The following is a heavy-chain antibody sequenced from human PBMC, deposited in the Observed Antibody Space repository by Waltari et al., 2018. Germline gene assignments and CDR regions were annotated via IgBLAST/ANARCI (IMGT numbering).Heavy chain of an antibody. CDR2: IIPILGIA. CDR3: ARLSNAIAAAGTG. D-gene: IGHD6-13*01. Sequence: QVQLVQSGAEVKKPGSSVKVSCKASGGTFSSYAISWVRQAPGQGLEWMGRIIPILGIASYAQKCQGRVTITADESTSTAYMELSSLRSEDTAVYYCARLSNAIAAAGTGWGQGTLVTVSS. J-gene: IGHJ4*02. V-gene: IGHV1-69*04. CDR1: GGTFSSYA.